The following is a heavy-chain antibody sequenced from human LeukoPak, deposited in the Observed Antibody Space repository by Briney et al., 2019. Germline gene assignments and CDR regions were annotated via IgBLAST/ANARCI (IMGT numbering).Heavy chain of an antibody. CDR1: GYSITNYW. J-gene: IGHJ4*02. Sequence: GESLKISCKGSGYSITNYWIGWVRQMPGKGLELMGIIFPGDSTTRYSPPFQGQVTISADKSISTAYLQWSSLKASDSAMYYCARSLYGSGSYSLVAYWGQGTLVTVSS. V-gene: IGHV5-51*01. CDR3: ARSLYGSGSYSLVAY. CDR2: IFPGDSTT. D-gene: IGHD3-10*01.